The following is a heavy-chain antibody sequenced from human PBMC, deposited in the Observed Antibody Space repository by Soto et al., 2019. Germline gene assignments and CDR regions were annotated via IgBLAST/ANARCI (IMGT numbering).Heavy chain of an antibody. Sequence: KPSETLSLTCTLCGGSIRSGNHFWALIRQAPGKGLEWIGSIYYSGNTYYSPSLKSRVTMSVATSENQFSLKLDSVTAADTAVYYCARHVPRLVLAAPTGWFDPWGQGTLVTVSS. CDR1: GGSIRSGNHF. J-gene: IGHJ5*01. D-gene: IGHD6-19*01. V-gene: IGHV4-39*01. CDR2: IYYSGNT. CDR3: ARHVPRLVLAAPTGWFDP.